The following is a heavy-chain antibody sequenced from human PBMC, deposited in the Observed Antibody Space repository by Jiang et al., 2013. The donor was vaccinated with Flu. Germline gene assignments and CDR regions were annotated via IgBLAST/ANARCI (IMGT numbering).Heavy chain of an antibody. Sequence: GAEVKKPGASVKVSCKAFGYTFINYAMHWVRQAPGQRLEWMGWINAGNGNTKYSQKFQGRVTISRDTSASTMDMELSSLRSEDTAVYYCTRDKQTTKAFDLWGQGTMVTVSS. CDR1: GYTFINYA. J-gene: IGHJ3*01. CDR2: INAGNGNT. CDR3: TRDKQTTKAFDL. V-gene: IGHV1-3*01. D-gene: IGHD4-17*01.